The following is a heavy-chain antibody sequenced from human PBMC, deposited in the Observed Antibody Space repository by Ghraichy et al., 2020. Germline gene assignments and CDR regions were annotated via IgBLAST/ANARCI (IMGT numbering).Heavy chain of an antibody. CDR3: ARRPDGMDV. Sequence: SQTLSLTCAVSGASLRGSFWTGIRQSPGTGLEWIGQINHSGGTDYNASLQSRVTMSVDTSKNQFSLLLTSVTAADTAIYYCARRPDGMDVWGHGTTVIVSS. CDR1: GASLRGSF. V-gene: IGHV4-34*01. CDR2: INHSGGT. J-gene: IGHJ6*02.